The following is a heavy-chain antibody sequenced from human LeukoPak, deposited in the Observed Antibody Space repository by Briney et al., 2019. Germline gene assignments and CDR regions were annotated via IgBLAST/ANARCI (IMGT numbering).Heavy chain of an antibody. J-gene: IGHJ6*01. Sequence: GGSLTLSCVASGLTLSIYSMTWVRQAPGEGGEWFSTIDRNFYSTFYTDSVKGRYTISRENYKNTLYLQMKPLRVGDTAVYYCARDYAMIWPGLDVWGQGTTITVSP. D-gene: IGHD3/OR15-3a*01. CDR3: ARDYAMIWPGLDV. CDR1: GLTLSIYS. CDR2: IDRNFYST. V-gene: IGHV3-23*01.